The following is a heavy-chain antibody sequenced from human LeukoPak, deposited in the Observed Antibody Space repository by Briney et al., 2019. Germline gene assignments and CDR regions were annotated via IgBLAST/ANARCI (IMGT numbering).Heavy chain of an antibody. D-gene: IGHD4-17*01. V-gene: IGHV5-51*01. CDR2: IYPADSHT. J-gene: IGHJ4*02. Sequence: GEPLKISCKGSGYSFTSYWIGWVRQLPGKGLQRMAIIYPADSHTRNNPSFQGQVTISADKSISTAYLQWSSLKASDTAMYYCARPTHDYGDVFDYWGQGTLVTVSS. CDR3: ARPTHDYGDVFDY. CDR1: GYSFTSYW.